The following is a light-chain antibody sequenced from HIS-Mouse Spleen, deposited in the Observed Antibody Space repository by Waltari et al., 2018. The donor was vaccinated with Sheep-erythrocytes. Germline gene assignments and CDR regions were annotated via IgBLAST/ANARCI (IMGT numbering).Light chain of an antibody. J-gene: IGKJ2*01. CDR1: QSVSSY. Sequence: EIVLTQSPATLSLSPGERATLSCRALQSVSSYLAWYQQKPGQAPRLLIYEASNRATGIPARFSGSGSGTDFTLTISSLEPEDFAVYYCQQRSNWYTFGQGTKLEIK. V-gene: IGKV3-11*01. CDR2: EAS. CDR3: QQRSNWYT.